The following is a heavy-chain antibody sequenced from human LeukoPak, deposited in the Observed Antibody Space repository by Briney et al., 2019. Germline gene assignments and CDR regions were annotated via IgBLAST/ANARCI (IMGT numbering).Heavy chain of an antibody. J-gene: IGHJ6*03. CDR3: ARETSQKGAHYMNV. CDR2: IYYSGST. CDR1: GDSISSSSYY. D-gene: IGHD3-16*01. Sequence: PSETLSLTCTVSGDSISSSSYYWSWIRQPPGKGLEWIGSIYYSGSTYYNPSLKSRVTISVDTSKNQFSLKLSSVTAADTAVYYCARETSQKGAHYMNVWGKGTTITISS. V-gene: IGHV4-39*07.